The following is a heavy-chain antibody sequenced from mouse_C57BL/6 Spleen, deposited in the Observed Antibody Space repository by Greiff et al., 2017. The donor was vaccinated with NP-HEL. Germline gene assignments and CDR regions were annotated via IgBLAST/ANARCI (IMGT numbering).Heavy chain of an antibody. V-gene: IGHV3-1*01. CDR3: AMGHDYDGYAMDY. CDR1: GYSITSGYD. CDR2: ISYSGST. D-gene: IGHD2-4*01. Sequence: EVQLQQSGPGMVKPSQSLSLTCTVTGYSITSGYDWHWIRHFPGNKLEWMGYISYSGSTNYNPSLKSRISITHDTSKNHFFLKLNSVTTEDTATYYCAMGHDYDGYAMDYWGQGTSVTVSS. J-gene: IGHJ4*01.